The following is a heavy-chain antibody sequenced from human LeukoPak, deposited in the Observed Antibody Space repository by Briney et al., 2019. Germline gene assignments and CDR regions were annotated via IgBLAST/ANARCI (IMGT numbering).Heavy chain of an antibody. D-gene: IGHD3-9*01. J-gene: IGHJ5*02. CDR3: ASTSLDYDILTGYYSWFDP. CDR1: GGSISSYY. Sequence: SETLSLTCTVSGGSISSYYWSWIRQPAGKGLEWIGRIYTSGSTNYNPSLKSRVTISVDTSKNQFSLKLSSVTAADTAVYYCASTSLDYDILTGYYSWFDPWGQGTLVTVSS. V-gene: IGHV4-4*07. CDR2: IYTSGST.